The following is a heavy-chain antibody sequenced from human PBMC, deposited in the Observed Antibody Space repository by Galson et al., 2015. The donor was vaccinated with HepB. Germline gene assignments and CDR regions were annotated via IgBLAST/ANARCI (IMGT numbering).Heavy chain of an antibody. CDR1: GDSISNGRW. J-gene: IGHJ4*02. CDR3: ARAKEGRGYFDY. CDR2: AYHSGGT. V-gene: IGHV4-4*02. Sequence: LSLTCAVSGDSISNGRWWSWVRQPPGEGLEWIGEAYHSGGTNYRPSLKSRVTISVDKSKNQFSLKLTSVTAADTAVYYCARAKEGRGYFDYWGQGTLVTVSS. D-gene: IGHD3-10*01.